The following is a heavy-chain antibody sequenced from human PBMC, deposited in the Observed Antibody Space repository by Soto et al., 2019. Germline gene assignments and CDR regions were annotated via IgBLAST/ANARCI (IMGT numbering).Heavy chain of an antibody. J-gene: IGHJ3*02. CDR1: GFSLSNARMG. Sequence: SGPTLVNPTETLTLTCTVSGFSLSNARMGVSWIRQPPGKALEWLALIDWDDDKYYSTSLKTRLTISKDTSKNQVVLTMTNMDPVDTATYYCARSLRITMGFDAFDIWGQGTMVTVSS. V-gene: IGHV2-70*01. CDR3: ARSLRITMGFDAFDI. CDR2: IDWDDDK. D-gene: IGHD3-10*01.